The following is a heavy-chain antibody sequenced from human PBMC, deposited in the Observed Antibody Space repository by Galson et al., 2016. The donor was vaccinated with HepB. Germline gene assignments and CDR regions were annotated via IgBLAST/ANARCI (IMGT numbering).Heavy chain of an antibody. J-gene: IGHJ4*02. CDR3: ATVSYGSFLS. CDR2: VNPAASNT. CDR1: RASFIHW. D-gene: IGHD3-10*01. V-gene: IGHV5-51*01. Sequence: QSGAEVKKPGDSLKISCKGSRASFIHWIGWVRQMPGKGLEYMGIVNPAASNTASYSPSFPGHVTLSGARSIATVYRHWSSLKASETSMYYGATVSYGSFLSWGQGTLVTVSS.